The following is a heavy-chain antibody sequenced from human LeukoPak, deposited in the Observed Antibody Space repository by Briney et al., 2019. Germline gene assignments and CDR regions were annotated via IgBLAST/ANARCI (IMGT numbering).Heavy chain of an antibody. CDR2: IYYSGNT. CDR1: GGSISSYY. V-gene: IGHV4-39*01. J-gene: IGHJ4*02. Sequence: PSETLSLTCSVSGGSISSYYWGWIRQPPGKGLEWIGSIYYSGNTYYNASLKSRVTISGDTSKNQFSLILSSVTAADTAVYYCATPGLARAYWGQGTLVTVSS. CDR3: ATPGLARAY.